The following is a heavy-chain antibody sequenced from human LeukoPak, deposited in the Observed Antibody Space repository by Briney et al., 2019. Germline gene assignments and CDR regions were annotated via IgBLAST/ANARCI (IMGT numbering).Heavy chain of an antibody. CDR2: ISGSGGST. Sequence: GGSLRLSCAASGFTFSSYAMSWVRQAPGKGLEWVSAISGSGGSTYYADSVKGRFTIARDNSKNTLYLQMNSRRAEATAVYYCAKGLSSGHYYFDYWGQGTLVTVSS. J-gene: IGHJ4*02. CDR3: AKGLSSGHYYFDY. CDR1: GFTFSSYA. V-gene: IGHV3-23*01. D-gene: IGHD3-22*01.